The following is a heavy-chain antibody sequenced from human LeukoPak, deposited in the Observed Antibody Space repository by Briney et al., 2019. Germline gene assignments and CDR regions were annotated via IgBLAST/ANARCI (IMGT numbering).Heavy chain of an antibody. J-gene: IGHJ6*02. CDR1: GFTVSSNY. CDR3: ARDRRWVLPTSYYYYGMDV. D-gene: IGHD1-26*01. CDR2: IYSGGST. V-gene: IGHV3-66*01. Sequence: QTGGSLRLSCAASGFTVSSNYMSWLRQAPGKGLEGVSVIYSGGSTYYVDSVKGRFTISRDNSKNTLYLQMNSLRAEDTAVYYCARDRRWVLPTSYYYYGMDVWGQGTTVTVSS.